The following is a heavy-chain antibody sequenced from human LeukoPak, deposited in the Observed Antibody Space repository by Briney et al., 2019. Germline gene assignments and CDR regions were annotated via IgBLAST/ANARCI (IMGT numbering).Heavy chain of an antibody. V-gene: IGHV4-4*07. J-gene: IGHJ3*02. CDR2: NYTSGTT. CDR1: GGSISIYH. Sequence: SETLSLTCTVSGGSISIYHGSCLGPPGGKGGEWIGRNYTSGTTKYTPSLKSRVTMSVDTSKNQFSLKLSSVTAADTAVYYCAREGAAIHDAFDIWGQGTMVTVSS. CDR3: AREGAAIHDAFDI. D-gene: IGHD2-2*01.